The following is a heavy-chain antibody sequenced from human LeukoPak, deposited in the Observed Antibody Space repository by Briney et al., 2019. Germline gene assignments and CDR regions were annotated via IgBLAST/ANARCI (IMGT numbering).Heavy chain of an antibody. CDR3: ATDSSSWYRFDY. CDR2: FDPEDGET. Sequence: ASVKVSCKVSGYTLTELSMHWVRQAPGKGLEWMGGFDPEDGETIYAQKFQGRVTMTEDTSTDTAYMELSSLRSEDTAVYYCATDSSSWYRFDYWGQGTPVTVSS. CDR1: GYTLTELS. V-gene: IGHV1-24*01. D-gene: IGHD6-13*01. J-gene: IGHJ4*02.